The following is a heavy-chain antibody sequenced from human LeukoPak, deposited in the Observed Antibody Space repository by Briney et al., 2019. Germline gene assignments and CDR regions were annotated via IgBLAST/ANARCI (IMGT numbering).Heavy chain of an antibody. J-gene: IGHJ4*02. CDR3: AKEIFGFTEGYVDY. CDR1: GFTFINYA. V-gene: IGHV3-23*01. CDR2: ISGSGGST. Sequence: HTGGSLSLSCAASGFTFINYAMTWVRQAPGKGLEWVSAISGSGGSTYYADSVKGRFTISRDNSKNTLYLQMNSLRAEDTAVYYCAKEIFGFTEGYVDYWGQGTLVTVSS. D-gene: IGHD2/OR15-2a*01.